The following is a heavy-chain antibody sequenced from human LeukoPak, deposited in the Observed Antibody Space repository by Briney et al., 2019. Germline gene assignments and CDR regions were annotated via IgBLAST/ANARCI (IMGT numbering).Heavy chain of an antibody. Sequence: SETLSLTCAVYGGSFSGYYWSWIRQPPGKGLEWIGEINHSGSTNYNPSLKSRVTISVDTSKNQFSLKLSSVTAADTAVYYCARGARKLRPFDYWGQGTLVTVSS. J-gene: IGHJ4*02. CDR1: GGSFSGYY. V-gene: IGHV4-34*01. CDR3: ARGARKLRPFDY. CDR2: INHSGST. D-gene: IGHD6-6*01.